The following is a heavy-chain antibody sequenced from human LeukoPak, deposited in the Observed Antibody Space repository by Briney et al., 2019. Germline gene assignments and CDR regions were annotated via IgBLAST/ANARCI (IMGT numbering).Heavy chain of an antibody. CDR2: ISYSGST. D-gene: IGHD3-9*01. CDR1: GGSVTGGGYY. Sequence: SETLSLTCSVSGGSVTGGGYYWSWIRQPPGKGLEWIGYISYSGSTNYNPSLKSRVTISIDTSKNQFSLKLRSVTAADTAIYYCARQGYDILTGYIDAFDIWGQGTMVTVSS. V-gene: IGHV4-61*08. CDR3: ARQGYDILTGYIDAFDI. J-gene: IGHJ3*02.